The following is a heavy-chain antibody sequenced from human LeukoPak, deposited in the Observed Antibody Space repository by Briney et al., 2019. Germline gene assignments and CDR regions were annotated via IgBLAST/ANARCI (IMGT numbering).Heavy chain of an antibody. CDR2: IIPIFGTA. J-gene: IGHJ4*02. V-gene: IGHV1-69*13. CDR1: GGTFSSYA. D-gene: IGHD3-3*01. CDR3: ARALGAYDFWSGYPYY. Sequence: SVKVSCKASGGTFSSYAISWVRQAPGQGLEWMGGIIPIFGTANYAQKFQGRVTITADESTSTAYMELSSLRSEDTAVYYCARALGAYDFWSGYPYYWGQGTLVTVSS.